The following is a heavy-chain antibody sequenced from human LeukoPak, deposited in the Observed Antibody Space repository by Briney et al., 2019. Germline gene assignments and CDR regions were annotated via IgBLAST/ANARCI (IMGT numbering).Heavy chain of an antibody. CDR3: ASGRYSSYPLYPYFDY. J-gene: IGHJ4*02. CDR1: GGSFSGYY. CDR2: INHSGST. D-gene: IGHD6-13*01. V-gene: IGHV4-34*01. Sequence: PSETLSLTCAVYGGSFSGYYWSWIRQPPGKGLEWIGEINHSGSTNYNPSLKSRVTISVDTSKNQFSLKLSSVTAADTAVYYCASGRYSSYPLYPYFDYWGQGTLVTVSS.